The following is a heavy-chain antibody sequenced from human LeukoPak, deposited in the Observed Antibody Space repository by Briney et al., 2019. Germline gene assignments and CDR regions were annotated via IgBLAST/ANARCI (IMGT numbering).Heavy chain of an antibody. CDR2: IKQDGSEK. CDR3: ARASWFGELSSFDLGY. V-gene: IGHV3-7*01. D-gene: IGHD3-10*01. CDR1: GFTFSSYW. J-gene: IGHJ4*02. Sequence: GGSLRLSCAASGFTFSSYWMSWVRQAPGKGLEWVANIKQDGSEKYYVDSVKGRFTISRDNAKNSLYLQMNSLRAEDTAVYYCARASWFGELSSFDLGYWGQGTLVTVSS.